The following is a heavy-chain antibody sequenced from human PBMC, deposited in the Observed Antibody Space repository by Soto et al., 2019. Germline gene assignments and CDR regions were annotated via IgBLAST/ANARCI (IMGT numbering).Heavy chain of an antibody. J-gene: IGHJ6*03. CDR1: GGTFSSYT. CDR3: ARESGYCGGDCYSNYYYYYMDV. Sequence: QVQLVQSGAEVKKPGSSVKVSCKASGGTFSSYTISWVRQAPGQGLEWMGRIIPILGIANYAQKLQGRVTITADKSTSTAYMELSSLRSEDTAVYYCARESGYCGGDCYSNYYYYYMDVWGKGTTVTVSS. CDR2: IIPILGIA. V-gene: IGHV1-69*08. D-gene: IGHD2-21*01.